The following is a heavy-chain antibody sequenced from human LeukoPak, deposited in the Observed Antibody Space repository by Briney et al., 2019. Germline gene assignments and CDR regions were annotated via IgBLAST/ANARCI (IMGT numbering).Heavy chain of an antibody. V-gene: IGHV1-46*01. D-gene: IGHD6-13*01. Sequence: ASVKVSCKASGYTFTSYYMHWVRQAPGQGLEWMGIINPSGGSTSYAQKFQGRVTMTRDMSTSTVYMELSSLRSEDTAVYYCATQDGSSSWYLDAFDIWGQGTMVTVSS. CDR3: ATQDGSSSWYLDAFDI. CDR1: GYTFTSYY. J-gene: IGHJ3*02. CDR2: INPSGGST.